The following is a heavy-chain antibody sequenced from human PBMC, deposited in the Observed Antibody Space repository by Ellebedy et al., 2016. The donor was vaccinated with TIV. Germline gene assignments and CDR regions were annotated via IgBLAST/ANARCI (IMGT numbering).Heavy chain of an antibody. CDR2: ISNSSGST. J-gene: IGHJ4*02. Sequence: GESLKISCAASGFTFSSYAMSWVRQAPGKGLDWVSGISNSSGSTYYADSVKGRFTISRDNSKNTLYLQMNNMRIEDTAVYYCAKLRAYGSGSVDFWGQGTLVTVSS. CDR1: GFTFSSYA. D-gene: IGHD3-10*01. CDR3: AKLRAYGSGSVDF. V-gene: IGHV3-23*01.